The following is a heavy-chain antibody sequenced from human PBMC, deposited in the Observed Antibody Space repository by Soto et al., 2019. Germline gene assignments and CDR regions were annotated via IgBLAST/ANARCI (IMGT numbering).Heavy chain of an antibody. CDR3: ARPKDSSGYYRTYYFDY. J-gene: IGHJ4*02. CDR1: GFTFSSYA. V-gene: IGHV3-23*04. D-gene: IGHD3-22*01. Sequence: EVQLVESGGGLVQPGGSLRLSCAASGFTFSSYAMSWVRQAPGKGLEWVSAISGSGGSTYYADSVKGRFTISRDNSKNTLYLQMNSLRAEDTAVYYCARPKDSSGYYRTYYFDYWGQGTLVTVSS. CDR2: ISGSGGST.